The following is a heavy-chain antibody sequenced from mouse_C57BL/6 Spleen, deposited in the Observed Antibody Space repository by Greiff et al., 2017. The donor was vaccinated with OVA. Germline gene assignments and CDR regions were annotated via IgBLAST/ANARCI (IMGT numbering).Heavy chain of an antibody. Sequence: EVMLVESGGDLVKPGGSLKLSCAASGFTFSSYGMSWVRQTPDKRLEWVATISSGGSYTYYPDSVKGRFTISRDNAKNTLYLQMSSLKSEDTAMYYGARHRATANYYAMDYWGQGTSVTVS. CDR3: ARHRATANYYAMDY. CDR1: GFTFSSYG. J-gene: IGHJ4*01. CDR2: ISSGGSYT. D-gene: IGHD1-2*01. V-gene: IGHV5-6*01.